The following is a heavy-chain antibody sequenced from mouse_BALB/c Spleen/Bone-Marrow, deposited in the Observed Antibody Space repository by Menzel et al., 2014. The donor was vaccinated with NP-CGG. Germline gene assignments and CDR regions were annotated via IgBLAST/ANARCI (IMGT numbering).Heavy chain of an antibody. D-gene: IGHD1-1*01. V-gene: IGHV1-69*02. Sequence: QVQLQQSGAELVKPGASVKLSCKASGYTFTSYWMHWVKQRPGQGLEWIGEIDPSDSYTNYNQKFKGKATLTVDKSSSRAYMQLSSLTSEDSAVYYCARREYYGSSYLYFDYCGQGTTLTVYS. J-gene: IGHJ2*01. CDR1: GYTFTSYW. CDR2: IDPSDSYT. CDR3: ARREYYGSSYLYFDY.